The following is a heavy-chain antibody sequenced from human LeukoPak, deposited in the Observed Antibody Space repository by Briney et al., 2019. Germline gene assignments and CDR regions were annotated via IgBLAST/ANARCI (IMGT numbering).Heavy chain of an antibody. CDR3: ARGRSAAEYDAFDI. CDR1: GFTFSSYW. J-gene: IGHJ3*02. V-gene: IGHV3-64*01. CDR2: INTYGGST. D-gene: IGHD2-15*01. Sequence: GGSLRLSCAASGFTFSSYWMSWVRQAPGKGPEFVSGINTYGGSTHYAKSVKGRFTISRDNSKNTLYLQMGSLRAEDTAVYYCARGRSAAEYDAFDIWGQGTLVTVSS.